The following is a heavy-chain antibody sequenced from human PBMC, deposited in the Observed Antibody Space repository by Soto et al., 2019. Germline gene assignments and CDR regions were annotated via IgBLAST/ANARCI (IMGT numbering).Heavy chain of an antibody. J-gene: IGHJ4*02. CDR2: IIPILGIA. CDR3: ARGYGSGSYYKNPPFDY. D-gene: IGHD3-10*01. Sequence: QVQLVQSGAEVKKPGSSVKVSCKASGGTFSSYTISWVRQAPGQGLEWMGRIIPILGIANYAQKFQGRVTITADKSTSTAYRELSSLRSEDTAVYYCARGYGSGSYYKNPPFDYWGQGTLVTVSS. CDR1: GGTFSSYT. V-gene: IGHV1-69*02.